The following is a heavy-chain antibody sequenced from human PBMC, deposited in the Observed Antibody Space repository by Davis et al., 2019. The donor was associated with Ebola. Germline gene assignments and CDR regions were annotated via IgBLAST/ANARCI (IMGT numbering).Heavy chain of an antibody. Sequence: ASVKVSCKASGYTFTSYGISWVRQAPGQGLEWMGIINPSDGSTSYAQKFQGRVTMTRDTSTSTVYMELSSLRSEDTAVYYCARAIYYYDSSGYSDYWGQGTLVTVSS. J-gene: IGHJ4*02. CDR3: ARAIYYYDSSGYSDY. V-gene: IGHV1-46*01. D-gene: IGHD3-22*01. CDR2: INPSDGST. CDR1: GYTFTSYG.